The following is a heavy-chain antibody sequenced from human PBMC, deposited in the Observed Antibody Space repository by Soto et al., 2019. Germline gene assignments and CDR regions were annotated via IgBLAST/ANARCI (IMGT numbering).Heavy chain of an antibody. CDR1: GGSISSGEYY. Sequence: RLSETLSLTCTVSGGSISSGEYYWSWIRQLPGKGLEWIGYISYSGTTYYNPSLGSRLTISGDTSKNQFSLKLNSVTAADTAVYFCARRYYDYVWGSFFGFWGQGTLVTVSS. J-gene: IGHJ4*02. D-gene: IGHD3-16*01. V-gene: IGHV4-31*03. CDR2: ISYSGTT. CDR3: ARRYYDYVWGSFFGF.